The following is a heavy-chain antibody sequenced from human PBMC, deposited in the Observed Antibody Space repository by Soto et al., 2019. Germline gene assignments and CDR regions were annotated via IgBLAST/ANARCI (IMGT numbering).Heavy chain of an antibody. CDR3: AGCWRSCRYYYCYGMDV. Sequence: PGGSLRLSCAASGFTFSTYAISWVRQAPGRGVGWHLASCGSGGSPYGGSTGKARFTIARDNMTSAMYLHMNSMGVEDTAVYYCAGCWRSCRYYYCYGMDVWGQGTTVTVSS. J-gene: IGHJ6*02. V-gene: IGHV3-23*01. D-gene: IGHD6-13*01. CDR2: SCGSGGSP. CDR1: GFTFSTYA.